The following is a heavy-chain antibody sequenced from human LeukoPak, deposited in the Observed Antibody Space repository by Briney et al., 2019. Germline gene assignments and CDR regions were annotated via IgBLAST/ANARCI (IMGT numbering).Heavy chain of an antibody. J-gene: IGHJ4*02. D-gene: IGHD2-21*01. V-gene: IGHV3-33*05. CDR3: AREISQIVWGGLDY. CDR2: IQNDASTE. CDR1: GFIFSHYG. Sequence: PGRSLRLSCAAPGFIFSHYGMHWVRQAPGKGLEWVAVIQNDASTENFADSVKGRFTISRDNSKNTVFLQMNSLRVEDTAVYYCAREISQIVWGGLDYGGQGTLVTVSS.